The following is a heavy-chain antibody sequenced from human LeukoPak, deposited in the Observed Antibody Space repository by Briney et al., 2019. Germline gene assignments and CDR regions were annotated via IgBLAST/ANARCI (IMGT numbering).Heavy chain of an antibody. Sequence: ASVKVSCKASGYSFTSYGISWVRQAPGQGLEWMGRISVHTGNTNYAQKLQGRVTMTTDTSTSTAYMELRSLRSDDTAVEYCARVRSDYGDFGNYWGQGTLVTVSS. CDR1: GYSFTSYG. V-gene: IGHV1-18*04. CDR3: ARVRSDYGDFGNY. J-gene: IGHJ4*02. CDR2: ISVHTGNT. D-gene: IGHD4-17*01.